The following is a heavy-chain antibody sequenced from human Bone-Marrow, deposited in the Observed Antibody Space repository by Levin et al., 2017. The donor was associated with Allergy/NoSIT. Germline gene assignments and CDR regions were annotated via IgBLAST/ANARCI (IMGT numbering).Heavy chain of an antibody. D-gene: IGHD3-9*01. J-gene: IGHJ5*02. CDR2: ISSSSSYI. V-gene: IGHV3-21*01. CDR1: GFTFSSYS. Sequence: TGESLKISCAASGFTFSSYSMNWVRQAPGKGLEWVSSISSSSSYIYYADSVKGRFTISRDNAKNSLYLQMNSLRAEDTAVYYCARDYFDWLSGSPNWFDPWGQGTLVTVSS. CDR3: ARDYFDWLSGSPNWFDP.